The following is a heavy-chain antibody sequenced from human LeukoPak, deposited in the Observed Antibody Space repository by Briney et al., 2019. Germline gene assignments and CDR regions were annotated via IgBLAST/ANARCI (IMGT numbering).Heavy chain of an antibody. CDR3: ARDPGYCSGGSCYSSGNWFDP. J-gene: IGHJ5*02. V-gene: IGHV4-61*01. CDR1: GGSISSSSYY. CDR2: IYYSGST. D-gene: IGHD2-15*01. Sequence: SETLSLTCTVSGGSISSSSYYWGWIRQPPGKGLEWIGYIYYSGSTNYNPSLKSRVTISVDTSKNQFSLKLSSVTAADTAVYYCARDPGYCSGGSCYSSGNWFDPWGQGTLVTVSS.